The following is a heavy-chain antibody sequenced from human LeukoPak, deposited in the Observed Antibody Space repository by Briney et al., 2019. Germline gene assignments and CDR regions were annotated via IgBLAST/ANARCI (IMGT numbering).Heavy chain of an antibody. D-gene: IGHD2-15*01. CDR1: GYTFTSYG. CDR2: ISAYNGNT. CDR3: ARAEYCSGGSCYSPLNAFDI. V-gene: IGHV1-18*01. Sequence: ASVKVSCKASGYTFTSYGISWVRQAPGQGLEWMGWISAYNGNTNYAQKLQGRVTMTTDTSTSTAYMELRSLRSDDTAVYYCARAEYCSGGSCYSPLNAFDIRGQGTMVTVSS. J-gene: IGHJ3*02.